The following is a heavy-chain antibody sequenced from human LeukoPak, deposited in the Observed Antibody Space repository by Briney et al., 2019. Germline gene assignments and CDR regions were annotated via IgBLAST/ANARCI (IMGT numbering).Heavy chain of an antibody. CDR3: SREWGNGNDLRPDS. Sequence: GGSLRLSCTSSGFTFREFAVSWFRQAPGKGLEWIGFIRSSIYGGTPKAAASVRGRFIFSRDDSKGVAYLRMNSLKTDDTAVYYCSREWGNGNDLRPDSWGQGTLVTVSS. CDR2: IRSSIYGGTP. J-gene: IGHJ4*02. D-gene: IGHD1-1*01. CDR1: GFTFREFA. V-gene: IGHV3-49*03.